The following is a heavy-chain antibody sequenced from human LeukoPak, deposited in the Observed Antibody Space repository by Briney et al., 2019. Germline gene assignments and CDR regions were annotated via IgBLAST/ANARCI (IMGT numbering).Heavy chain of an antibody. Sequence: GRSLKLSCAASGFTFSSYAMSWVRQAPGKGLQWVSTISSSGGSTYYADSVKGRFTISRDNSKNTLYLQMNSLRAEDTAVYYCAKDFPYGDYGVYWGQGTLVTVSS. CDR3: AKDFPYGDYGVY. D-gene: IGHD4-17*01. V-gene: IGHV3-23*01. J-gene: IGHJ4*02. CDR2: ISSSGGST. CDR1: GFTFSSYA.